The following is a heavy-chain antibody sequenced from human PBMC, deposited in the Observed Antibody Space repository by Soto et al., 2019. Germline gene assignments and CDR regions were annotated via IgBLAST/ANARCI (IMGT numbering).Heavy chain of an antibody. J-gene: IGHJ4*02. CDR2: VISLFGIA. V-gene: IGHV1-69*17. CDR3: AREVGYGDFSAALLD. Sequence: VQLMQSGAEVKKPGSSVKVSCKASGGTFSSHSINWVRQAPGQGLEWMGGVISLFGIANYAHNFKGRVTITADQSTSTAYMELNSLRSDDTAVYYCAREVGYGDFSAALLDWGQGTLVTVSS. CDR1: GGTFSSHS. D-gene: IGHD4-17*01.